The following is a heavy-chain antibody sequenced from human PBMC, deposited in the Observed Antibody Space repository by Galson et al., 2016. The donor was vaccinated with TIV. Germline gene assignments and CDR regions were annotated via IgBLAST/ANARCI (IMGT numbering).Heavy chain of an antibody. CDR1: GFTFSSFA. D-gene: IGHD3-22*01. CDR2: ISAGGGRT. CDR3: TKVPSSGFSYYYGLDV. J-gene: IGHJ6*02. V-gene: IGHV3-23*01. Sequence: SLRLSCAASGFTFSSFAVSWVRQAPGKGLEWVSGISAGGGRTNYADSVKGRFTIPRDNPKNTLYLQMNSLRAEDTAVYYCTKVPSSGFSYYYGLDVWGQGTTVTVSS.